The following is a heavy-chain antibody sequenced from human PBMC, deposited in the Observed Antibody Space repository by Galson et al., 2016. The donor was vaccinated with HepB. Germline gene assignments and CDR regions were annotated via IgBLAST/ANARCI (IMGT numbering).Heavy chain of an antibody. CDR1: GFTFSRYA. CDR3: AKDSDIALDPNFDY. CDR2: ISGRGISV. D-gene: IGHD5-12*01. V-gene: IGHV3-23*01. Sequence: SLRLSCAASGFTFSRYAMNWVRQAPGKGLEWVSVISGRGISVYYADSVKGRFTISRDNSKNTVYLQMNSLRAEDTAEYYCAKDSDIALDPNFDYWGRGTLVTVSS. J-gene: IGHJ4*02.